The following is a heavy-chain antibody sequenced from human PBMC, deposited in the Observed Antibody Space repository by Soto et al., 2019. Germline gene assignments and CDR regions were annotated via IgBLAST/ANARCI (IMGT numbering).Heavy chain of an antibody. V-gene: IGHV1-18*01. CDR2: SSAYNGNT. J-gene: IGHJ4*02. Sequence: QVKLVQSGTEVKKPGASMKVSCKASGYSFATAGISWVRQAPGQGLEWMGWSSAYNGNTNYDQKLQDRIIMTTDTSTSTAYLELRSLRSDDTAVYYCARAGQYYDSSGYADWGQGTLVTVSS. CDR3: ARAGQYYDSSGYAD. CDR1: GYSFATAG. D-gene: IGHD3-22*01.